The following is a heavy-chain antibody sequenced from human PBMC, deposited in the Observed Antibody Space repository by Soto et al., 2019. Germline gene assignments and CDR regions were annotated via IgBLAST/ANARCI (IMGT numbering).Heavy chain of an antibody. Sequence: SETLSLTCTFSCGSIISGDYYWSWIRQPPGKGLEWIGYIYYSGSTYYNPSLKSRVTISVDTSKNQFSLKLSSVTAADTAVYYCARDAPLPRSGSNFRTLDYWGQGTLVTSPQ. V-gene: IGHV4-30-4*01. J-gene: IGHJ4*02. CDR3: ARDAPLPRSGSNFRTLDY. D-gene: IGHD6-19*01. CDR1: CGSIISGDYY. CDR2: IYYSGST.